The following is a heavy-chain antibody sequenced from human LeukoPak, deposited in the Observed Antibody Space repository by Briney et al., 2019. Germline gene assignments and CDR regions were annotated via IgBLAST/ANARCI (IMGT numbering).Heavy chain of an antibody. J-gene: IGHJ4*02. CDR1: GFSFSDFW. CDR3: ESERVLGSGSLDN. D-gene: IGHD3-10*01. V-gene: IGHV3-74*01. Sequence: GGSLRLSCAASGFSFSDFWMHWVRQTPGKGLVWVSRIRGDGYDTNYADSVEGRFTISRDNARHTLYLQMNSLRADDTAVDYCESERVLGSGSLDNWGQGTLFTVSS. CDR2: IRGDGYDT.